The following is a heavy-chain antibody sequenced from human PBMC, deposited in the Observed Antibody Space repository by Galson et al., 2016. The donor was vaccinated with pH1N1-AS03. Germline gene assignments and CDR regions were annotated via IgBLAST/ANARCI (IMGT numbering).Heavy chain of an antibody. D-gene: IGHD3-16*01. CDR1: GYTLTSYD. Sequence: SVKVSCQASGYTLTSYDSNCVRQATGQGLEWVGWMNPNSDNTGYSQKFQGRVTMTTNTSITTAYMALSSLKSEDTAVYYCARAHRLGHEAFDIWGQGTMVTVSS. CDR2: MNPNSDNT. CDR3: ARAHRLGHEAFDI. J-gene: IGHJ3*02. V-gene: IGHV1-8*01.